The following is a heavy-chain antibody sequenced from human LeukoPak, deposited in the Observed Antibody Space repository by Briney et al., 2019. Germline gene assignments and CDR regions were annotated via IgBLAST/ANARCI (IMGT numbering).Heavy chain of an antibody. J-gene: IGHJ6*03. CDR1: GVSVSSYY. V-gene: IGHV4-4*07. D-gene: IGHD3-10*01. CDR3: ARYGSDYDYMDV. Sequence: PSETLSLTCTVSGVSVSSYYWSWIRQPAGKGLEWIGRIYTTGSTNYHPSRKSRVTIAVDKSKNQFSLKLSSVTAADTAVYYCARYGSDYDYMDVWGKGTTVTVSS. CDR2: IYTTGST.